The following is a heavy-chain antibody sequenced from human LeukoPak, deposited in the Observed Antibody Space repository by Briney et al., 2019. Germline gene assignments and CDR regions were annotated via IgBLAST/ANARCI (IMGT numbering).Heavy chain of an antibody. J-gene: IGHJ4*02. CDR1: GFTFRGSY. D-gene: IGHD5-24*01. V-gene: IGHV3-73*01. CDR2: IRSKTNTYAT. CDR3: SGLRDAYHVSFDY. Sequence: GGSLRLSCAASGFTFRGSYIHWVREASGQGLEWVGRIRSKTNTYATAYAASVKGRFIISRDDSKHTAYLQMNGLKTEDTAVYYCSGLRDAYHVSFDYWGQGTLVTVSS.